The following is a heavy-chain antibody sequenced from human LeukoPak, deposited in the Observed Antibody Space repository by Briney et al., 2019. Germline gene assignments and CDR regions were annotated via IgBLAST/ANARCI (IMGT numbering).Heavy chain of an antibody. CDR1: GGSISSSSYY. CDR2: IYYSGST. V-gene: IGHV4-39*07. D-gene: IGHD2-2*01. Sequence: SETLSLTCTVSGGSISSSSYYWGWIRQPPGKGLEWIGSIYYSGSTYYNPSLKSRVTISVDTSKNQFSLKLSSVTAADTAVYYCGRFGKGCSSTSCYVDYWGQGTLVTVSS. CDR3: GRFGKGCSSTSCYVDY. J-gene: IGHJ4*02.